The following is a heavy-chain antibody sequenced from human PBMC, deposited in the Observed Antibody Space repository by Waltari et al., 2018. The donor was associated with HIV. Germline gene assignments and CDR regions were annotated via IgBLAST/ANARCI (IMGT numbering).Heavy chain of an antibody. CDR2: IYHSGNP. V-gene: IGHV4-38-2*01. CDR3: ARGPGVQNTEIDY. CDR1: GYSISSGYY. J-gene: IGHJ4*02. Sequence: QVQLQESGPGLVKPSETLSLTCAVSGYSISSGYYWGWIRQPPGKGLEWIGSIYHSGNPYSTPSLKSRVTISVDTAKNQFSLKLSSVTAADTAVYYCARGPGVQNTEIDYWGQGTLVTVSS. D-gene: IGHD5-18*01.